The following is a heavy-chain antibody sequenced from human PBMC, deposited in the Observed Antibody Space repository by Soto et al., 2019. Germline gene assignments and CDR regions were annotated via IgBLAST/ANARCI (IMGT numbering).Heavy chain of an antibody. CDR1: GFSFSSYG. CDR3: AKDTYYHDSSGYYVFDS. V-gene: IGHV3-30*18. Sequence: QVQLVESGGGVVQPGTSLRLSCAASGFSFSSYGMHWVRQTPGKGLEWVAGISYDGSNKYYVDSMKGRLTISRDNSKNPLDLQMNSLRAEDTAVYYCAKDTYYHDSSGYYVFDSWGQGTLVTVSS. D-gene: IGHD3-22*01. J-gene: IGHJ4*02. CDR2: ISYDGSNK.